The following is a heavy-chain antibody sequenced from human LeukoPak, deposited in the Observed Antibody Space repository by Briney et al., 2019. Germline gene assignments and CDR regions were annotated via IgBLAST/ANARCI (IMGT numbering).Heavy chain of an antibody. CDR3: ARQGYSGSYSPIDH. CDR1: GGSISSYY. Sequence: SETLSLTCTVSGGSISSYYWSWIRQPAGKGLEWIGRIYTSGSTNYNPSLKSRVTMSVDTSKNQFSLKLSSVTAADTAVYYCARQGYSGSYSPIDHWGQGTLVTVSS. J-gene: IGHJ4*02. CDR2: IYTSGST. V-gene: IGHV4-4*07. D-gene: IGHD1-26*01.